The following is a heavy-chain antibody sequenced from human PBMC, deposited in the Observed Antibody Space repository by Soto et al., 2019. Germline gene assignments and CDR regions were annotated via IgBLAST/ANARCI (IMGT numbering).Heavy chain of an antibody. V-gene: IGHV3-21*01. CDR3: ARDLWVMITFGGVIAPPPDY. CDR1: GFTFSSYN. D-gene: IGHD3-16*02. CDR2: ISSSSSYI. Sequence: GGSLRLSCAASGFTFSSYNMNWVRQAPGKGLEWVSSISSSSSYIYYADSVKGRFTISRDNAKNSLYLQMNSLKAEDTAVYYCARDLWVMITFGGVIAPPPDYWGQGTLVTVSS. J-gene: IGHJ4*02.